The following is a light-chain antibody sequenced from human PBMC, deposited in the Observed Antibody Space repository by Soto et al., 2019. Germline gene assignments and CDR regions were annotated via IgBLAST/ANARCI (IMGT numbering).Light chain of an antibody. CDR1: QSISNH. CDR2: AAS. V-gene: IGKV1-39*01. CDR3: QQSYSRPPT. Sequence: DIHMSQYPSSLSASVEDRGIITCRASQSISNHLNWYQQKPVKAPKLLIFAASSLQSGVPSRFSGSRSGPDFTLTICSLQPEDFATYYCQQSYSRPPTFGQGTKLDIK. J-gene: IGKJ1*01.